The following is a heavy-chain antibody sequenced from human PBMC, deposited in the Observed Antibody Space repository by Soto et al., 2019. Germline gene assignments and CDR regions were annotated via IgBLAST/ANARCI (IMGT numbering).Heavy chain of an antibody. V-gene: IGHV3-23*01. CDR3: AKDLVNDIVVVPAADAIDY. CDR1: GFTFSSYA. J-gene: IGHJ4*02. CDR2: ISGSGGST. Sequence: GGSLRLSCAASGFTFSSYAMSWVRQAPGKGLEWVSAISGSGGSTYYADSVKGRFTISRDNSKNTLYLQMNSLRAEDTAVYYCAKDLVNDIVVVPAADAIDYWGQGTLVTVSS. D-gene: IGHD2-2*01.